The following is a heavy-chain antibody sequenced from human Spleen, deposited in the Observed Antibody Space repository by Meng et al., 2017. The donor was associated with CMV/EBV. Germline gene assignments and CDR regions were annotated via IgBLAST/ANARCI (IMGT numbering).Heavy chain of an antibody. Sequence: GESLKISCAASGFTFDDYGMSWVRQAPGKGLEWVSSINWNGDKTGYADSVKGRFAISRDNAKKSLYLQMNSMRAEDTAFYFCTRDIDHYDSSVNYKGHEYFEHGGQGTLVTVSS. CDR1: GFTFDDYG. D-gene: IGHD3-22*01. J-gene: IGHJ1*01. V-gene: IGHV3-20*04. CDR2: INWNGDKT. CDR3: TRDIDHYDSSVNYKGHEYFEH.